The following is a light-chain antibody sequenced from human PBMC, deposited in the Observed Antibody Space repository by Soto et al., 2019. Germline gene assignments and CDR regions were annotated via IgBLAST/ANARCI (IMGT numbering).Light chain of an antibody. V-gene: IGKV4-1*01. CDR3: QQFYDSPPT. CDR2: WAS. Sequence: DIVMTQSPGSLAVSLGERATINCKSSQSIFFSSTNKNDLAWYQQRPGQPPKVIISWASTREVGVPDRFSGSGSGTDFTLTISSLQAEDVAVYYCQQFYDSPPTFGQGTKVEIK. J-gene: IGKJ1*01. CDR1: QSIFFSSTNKND.